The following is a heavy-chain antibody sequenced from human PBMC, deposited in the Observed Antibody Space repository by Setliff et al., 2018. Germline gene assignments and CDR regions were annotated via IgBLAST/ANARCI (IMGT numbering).Heavy chain of an antibody. CDR2: IYSSGCT. CDR3: ARGLELRAPFDY. J-gene: IGHJ4*02. V-gene: IGHV4-59*01. CDR1: GDSISDYH. D-gene: IGHD1-7*01. Sequence: PSETLSLTCRVSGDSISDYHWSWIRQPPGQGLEWIGDIYSSGCTNYNPSLKSRVSLSLDTSKNQFSLDLSSVTPADTAVYYCARGLELRAPFDYWGQGILVTVSS.